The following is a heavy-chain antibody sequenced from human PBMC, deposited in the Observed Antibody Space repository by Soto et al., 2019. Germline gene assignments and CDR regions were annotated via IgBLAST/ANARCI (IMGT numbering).Heavy chain of an antibody. Sequence: EVQLVESGGGLVQPGGSLRLSCAASGFTFSSDWMHWVRQAPGKGLVWVSRINSDGSSTSYADSVKGRFTISRDNAKNTLYLQMNSLRAEDTAVYYCARDLGAVAAFYTFDYWGQGTLVTVSS. J-gene: IGHJ4*02. D-gene: IGHD2-15*01. V-gene: IGHV3-74*01. CDR2: INSDGSST. CDR3: ARDLGAVAAFYTFDY. CDR1: GFTFSSDW.